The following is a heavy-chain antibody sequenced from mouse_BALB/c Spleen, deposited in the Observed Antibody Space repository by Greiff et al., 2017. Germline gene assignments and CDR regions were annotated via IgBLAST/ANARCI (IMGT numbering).Heavy chain of an antibody. V-gene: IGHV1S81*02. CDR1: GYTFTSYY. CDR2: INPSNGGT. J-gene: IGHJ2*01. Sequence: VKVVESGAELVKPGASVKLSCKASGYTFTSYYMYWVKQRPGQGLEWIGEINPSNGGTNFNEKFKSKATLTVDKSSSTAYMQLSSLTSEDSAVYYCTRSGYVDYWGQGTTLTVSS. D-gene: IGHD3-1*01. CDR3: TRSGYVDY.